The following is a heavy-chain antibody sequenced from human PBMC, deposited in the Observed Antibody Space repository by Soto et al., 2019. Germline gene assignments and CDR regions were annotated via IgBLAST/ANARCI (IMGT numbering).Heavy chain of an antibody. J-gene: IGHJ4*02. CDR2: INSDETII. Sequence: VQLVASGGGLVQPGGSLRLSCAASGFTFSNYWMHWVRQGPGKGLVWVSRINSDETIISYADSVKGRFTISIDNAKNTLYLQMSSLRVEDTALYYCVCFECGRTAVVTAMEANGYWGQGTLVTVSS. CDR1: GFTFSNYW. CDR3: VCFECGRTAVVTAMEANGY. V-gene: IGHV3-74*01. D-gene: IGHD2-21*02.